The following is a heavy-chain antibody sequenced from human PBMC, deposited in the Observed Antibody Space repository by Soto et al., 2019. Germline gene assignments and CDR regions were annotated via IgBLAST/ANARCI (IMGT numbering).Heavy chain of an antibody. CDR2: FYDSGST. CDR1: GGSVSSGSFY. Sequence: SETLSLTCTVSGGSVSSGSFYWSWIRRPPGKGLEWIGYFYDSGSTNYNPSLRSRVTMSVDTSKNQFSLKLSSVTAADTAVYYCAASATPATNYYYAMDVWGQGTTVTVSS. J-gene: IGHJ6*02. D-gene: IGHD5-12*01. V-gene: IGHV4-61*01. CDR3: AASATPATNYYYAMDV.